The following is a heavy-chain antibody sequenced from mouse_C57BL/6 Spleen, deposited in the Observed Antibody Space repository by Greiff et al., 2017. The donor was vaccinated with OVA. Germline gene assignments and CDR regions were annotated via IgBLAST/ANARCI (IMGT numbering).Heavy chain of an antibody. Sequence: EVQLQQTGPELVKPGASVKISCKASGYTFTDYYMNWVKQSHGKSLEWIGDINPNNGGTSYNQKFKGKATLTVDKSSSTAYMELRSLTSEDSAVYYCARVGENYYGSSSAWFAYWGQGTLVTVSA. CDR3: ARVGENYYGSSSAWFAY. V-gene: IGHV1-26*01. D-gene: IGHD1-1*01. CDR2: INPNNGGT. CDR1: GYTFTDYY. J-gene: IGHJ3*01.